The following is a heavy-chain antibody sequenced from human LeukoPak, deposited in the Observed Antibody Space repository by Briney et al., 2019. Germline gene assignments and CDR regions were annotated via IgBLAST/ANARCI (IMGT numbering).Heavy chain of an antibody. CDR1: GGSFSAYY. Sequence: SETLSLTCAVYGGSFSAYYWSWIRQPPGKGLEWIGEFNHSGSTNYNPSLKSRVTISVDTSKNQFSLKLSSVTAADTAVYYCARYGKGRWLTSTRPFWYFDLWGRGTLVTVSS. D-gene: IGHD5-24*01. V-gene: IGHV4-34*01. CDR3: ARYGKGRWLTSTRPFWYFDL. CDR2: FNHSGST. J-gene: IGHJ2*01.